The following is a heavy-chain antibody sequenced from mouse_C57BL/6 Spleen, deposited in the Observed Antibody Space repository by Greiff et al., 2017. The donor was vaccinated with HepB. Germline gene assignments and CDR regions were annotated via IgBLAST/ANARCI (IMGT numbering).Heavy chain of an antibody. CDR2: ISGGGGNT. Sequence: EVKLMESGGGLVKPGGSLKLSCAASGFTFSSYTMSWVRQTPEKRLEWVATISGGGGNTYYPDSVKGRFTISRDNAKNTLYLQMSSLRSEDTALYYCARQGYYGSSYAYFDYWGQGTTLTVSS. V-gene: IGHV5-9*01. D-gene: IGHD1-1*01. CDR1: GFTFSSYT. CDR3: ARQGYYGSSYAYFDY. J-gene: IGHJ2*01.